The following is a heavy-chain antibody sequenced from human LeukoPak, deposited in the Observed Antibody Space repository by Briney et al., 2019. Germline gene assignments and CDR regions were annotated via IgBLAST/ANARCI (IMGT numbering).Heavy chain of an antibody. D-gene: IGHD3-22*01. Sequence: SVKVSCKASGGTFTSYAISWVRQAPGQGLEWTGSIIPIFGTAKYSQKFQGRVTITTDESTGTAYMELSSLRSEHTAVYYCSRDYYYDRSGYYYNPFDFWGQGTLVTVSS. CDR3: SRDYYYDRSGYYYNPFDF. V-gene: IGHV1-69*05. CDR1: GGTFTSYA. J-gene: IGHJ4*02. CDR2: IIPIFGTA.